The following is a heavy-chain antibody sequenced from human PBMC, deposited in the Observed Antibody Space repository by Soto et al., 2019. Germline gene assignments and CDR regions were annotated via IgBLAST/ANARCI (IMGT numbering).Heavy chain of an antibody. V-gene: IGHV3-30*18. Sequence: QVQLVESGGGVVQPGRSLRLSCAASGFTFSSYGMHWVRQAPGKGLEWVAVISYDGSNKYYADSVKGRFTISRDNSKNKLYLQMNSLRAEDTAVYYCAKDHDGSGSYFDYWGQGTLVTVSS. D-gene: IGHD3-10*01. J-gene: IGHJ4*02. CDR3: AKDHDGSGSYFDY. CDR2: ISYDGSNK. CDR1: GFTFSSYG.